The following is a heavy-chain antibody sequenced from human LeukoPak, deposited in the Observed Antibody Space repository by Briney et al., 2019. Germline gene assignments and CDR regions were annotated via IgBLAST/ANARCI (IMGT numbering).Heavy chain of an antibody. J-gene: IGHJ4*02. CDR2: ISGSGGST. CDR1: GFTFSSYA. CDR3: ANSRWHDSSGYFDY. D-gene: IGHD3-22*01. Sequence: PGGSLRLSCAASGFTFSSYAMSWVRQAPGKGLEWVSAISGSGGSTYYADSVKGRFTISRDNSKNTLYLQMNSLRAEDTAIYYCANSRWHDSSGYFDYGGQGTLVTVSS. V-gene: IGHV3-23*01.